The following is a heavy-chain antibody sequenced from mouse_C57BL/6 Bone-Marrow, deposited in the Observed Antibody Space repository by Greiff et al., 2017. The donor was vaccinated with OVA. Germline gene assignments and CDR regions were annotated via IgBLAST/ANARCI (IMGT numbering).Heavy chain of an antibody. D-gene: IGHD1-1*01. CDR2: ISRGGSYT. Sequence: EVKLVESGGDLVKPGGSLKLSCAASGFTFSSYGMSWVRQTPDKRLEWVANISRGGSYTYYPDSVKGRFTISRDNAKNTVYLQMSSLKSENTAMYYCARRYYYGSSYDAMDYWGQGTSVTVSS. J-gene: IGHJ4*01. V-gene: IGHV5-6*02. CDR3: ARRYYYGSSYDAMDY. CDR1: GFTFSSYG.